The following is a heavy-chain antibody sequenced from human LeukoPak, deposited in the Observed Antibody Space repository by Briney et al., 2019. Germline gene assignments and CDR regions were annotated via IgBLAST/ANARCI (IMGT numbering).Heavy chain of an antibody. CDR2: IFHGRNT. J-gene: IGHJ4*02. D-gene: IGHD6-6*01. Sequence: PSETLSLTCTVSGYSISSGYHWGWIRQPPGKGLEWIGSIFHGRNTYYNPSLKSRVTISIDTSKNQFSLKLSSVTAADTAVYYCAREGGSSSSEVYWGQGTLVTVSS. V-gene: IGHV4-38-2*02. CDR1: GYSISSGYH. CDR3: AREGGSSSSEVY.